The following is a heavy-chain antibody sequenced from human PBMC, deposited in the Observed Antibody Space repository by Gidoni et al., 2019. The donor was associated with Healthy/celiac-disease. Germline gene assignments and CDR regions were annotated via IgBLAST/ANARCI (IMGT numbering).Heavy chain of an antibody. CDR3: AKGRGYFDP. J-gene: IGHJ2*01. V-gene: IGHV3-9*01. Sequence: EVQLVESGGGLVQPGRSLRLSCEASGFTFDDYAMYWVRQAPGKGLEWVSGISWNSGSIGYADSVKGRFTISRDNAKNSLYLQMNSLRAEDTALYYCAKGRGYFDPWGRGTLVTVSS. CDR2: ISWNSGSI. CDR1: GFTFDDYA.